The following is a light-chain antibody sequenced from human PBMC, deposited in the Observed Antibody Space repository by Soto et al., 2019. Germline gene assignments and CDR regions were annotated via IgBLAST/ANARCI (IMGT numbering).Light chain of an antibody. V-gene: IGKV1-39*01. CDR2: AAS. CDR3: QQSYSSPWT. CDR1: QSISIY. Sequence: DIQMTQSPSSLSASVGDRVTITCRASQSISIYLNWYQQKPGKAPKLLIYAASSLQSGVPSRFSGSGSGTDFTLTISSLQPEDFATYYCQQSYSSPWTFGQGIKVEIK. J-gene: IGKJ1*01.